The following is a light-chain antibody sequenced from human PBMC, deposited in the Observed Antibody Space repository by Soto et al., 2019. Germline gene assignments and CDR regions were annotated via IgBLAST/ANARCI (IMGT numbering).Light chain of an antibody. Sequence: IVLTQSPGTLTLSPGERTTFSRIASQHIGNYLAWYQQKPGQAPRLLIYATSNRATGIPDRFSGSGSGTDFTLTISRLQPEDFAMYYCQFYGSSRETFGQGTKVDIK. V-gene: IGKV3-20*01. J-gene: IGKJ1*01. CDR1: QHIGNY. CDR3: QFYGSSRET. CDR2: ATS.